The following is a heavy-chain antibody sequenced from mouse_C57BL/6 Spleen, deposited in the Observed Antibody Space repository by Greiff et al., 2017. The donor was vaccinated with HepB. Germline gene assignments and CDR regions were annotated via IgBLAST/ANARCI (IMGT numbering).Heavy chain of an antibody. Sequence: VKLVESGAELVRPGTSVKMSCKASGYTFTNYWIGWAKQRPGHGLEWIGDIYPGGGYTNYNEKFKGKATLTADKSSSTAYMQFSSLTSEDSAIYYCARYDYYGSPYAMDYWGQGTSVTVSS. CDR3: ARYDYYGSPYAMDY. J-gene: IGHJ4*01. D-gene: IGHD1-1*01. CDR2: IYPGGGYT. V-gene: IGHV1-63*01. CDR1: GYTFTNYW.